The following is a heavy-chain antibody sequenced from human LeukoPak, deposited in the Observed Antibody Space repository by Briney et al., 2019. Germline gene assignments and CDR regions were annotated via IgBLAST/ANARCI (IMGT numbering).Heavy chain of an antibody. D-gene: IGHD2-15*01. CDR3: ARVVASTSIDS. CDR1: GGSFNGYY. J-gene: IGHJ4*02. Sequence: PSETLSLTCAVYGGSFNGYYWSWLRQPPGKGLEWIGEINHSGSTNYSPSLKSRVTLSVDPSKNRFSLKLTSVTAADTAVYYCARVVASTSIDSWGQGTLVTVSS. V-gene: IGHV4-34*01. CDR2: INHSGST.